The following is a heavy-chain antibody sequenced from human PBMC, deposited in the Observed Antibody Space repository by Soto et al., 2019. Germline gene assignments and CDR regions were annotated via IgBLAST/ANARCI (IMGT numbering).Heavy chain of an antibody. D-gene: IGHD2-15*01. V-gene: IGHV1-3*01. Sequence: ASVKVSCKASGYTFTRYTMNWVRQAPGQRLEWMGWINPDNGNTKSSQKFQDRVIITRDTSASTAYMDLSSLRSEDTAVYYCARGIATGHIRPWGPGTPVPLSS. CDR2: INPDNGNT. CDR1: GYTFTRYT. J-gene: IGHJ5*02. CDR3: ARGIATGHIRP.